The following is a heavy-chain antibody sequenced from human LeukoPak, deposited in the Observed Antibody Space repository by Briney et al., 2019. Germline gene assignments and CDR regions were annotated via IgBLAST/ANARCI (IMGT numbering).Heavy chain of an antibody. Sequence: ASVKVSCKASGYTFTSYDINWARQTTGQGLEWMGWMNPNSGNTGYAQKFQGRVTMTRNTSISTAYMELSSLRSEDTAVYYCARGGLRWLQLRRYYYYMDVWGKGTTVTVSS. CDR2: MNPNSGNT. V-gene: IGHV1-8*01. CDR1: GYTFTSYD. D-gene: IGHD5-24*01. J-gene: IGHJ6*03. CDR3: ARGGLRWLQLRRYYYYMDV.